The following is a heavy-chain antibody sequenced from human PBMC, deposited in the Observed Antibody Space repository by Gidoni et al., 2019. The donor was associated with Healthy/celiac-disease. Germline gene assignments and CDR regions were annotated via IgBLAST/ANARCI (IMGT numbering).Heavy chain of an antibody. CDR3: AKTYYYGSGRPDDIGGGTEY. V-gene: IGHV3-66*01. CDR2: IYSGGST. CDR1: GFTVISNY. Sequence: EVQLVESGGGSVLPGGSLRSSCAASGFTVISNYISWVRQAPGQGLEWVSGIYSGGSTYYADSVKGRFTISRDNSKNTLYLQMNSLRAEDTAVYYGAKTYYYGSGRPDDIGGGTEYWGQGTLVTVSS. J-gene: IGHJ4*02. D-gene: IGHD3-10*01.